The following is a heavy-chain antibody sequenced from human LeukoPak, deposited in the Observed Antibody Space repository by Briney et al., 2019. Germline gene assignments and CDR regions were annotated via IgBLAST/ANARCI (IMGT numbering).Heavy chain of an antibody. CDR1: GCTFTSYA. CDR2: INANTGNP. D-gene: IGHD6-13*01. Sequence: ASVKVSCKASGCTFTSYAMNWVRQAPGQGLEWMGWINANTGNPTYAQAFTGRFVFSLDTSVSTAYLEISSLQAEDTAVYYCARAPGIAEPDGYFMDVWGKGTTVTISS. CDR3: ARAPGIAEPDGYFMDV. V-gene: IGHV7-4-1*02. J-gene: IGHJ6*03.